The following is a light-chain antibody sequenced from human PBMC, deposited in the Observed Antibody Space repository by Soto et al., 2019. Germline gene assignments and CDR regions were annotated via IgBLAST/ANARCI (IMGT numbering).Light chain of an antibody. CDR2: DAS. J-gene: IGKJ2*03. CDR3: QQRTNWTPGYS. V-gene: IGKV3-11*01. CDR1: QSVSTY. Sequence: EIVLTQSPVTLYLSPGERVTLSCRASQSVSTYLAWYQQKPGQAPRLLIYDASNRATGIPARFSGSGSGTDFTLTITSLEPEDFAVYYCQQRTNWTPGYSFGQGTKLEIK.